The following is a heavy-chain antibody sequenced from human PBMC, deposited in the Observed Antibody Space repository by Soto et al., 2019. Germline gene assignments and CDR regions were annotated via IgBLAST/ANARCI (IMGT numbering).Heavy chain of an antibody. CDR1: GYSVSSNSAA. J-gene: IGHJ5*02. D-gene: IGHD1-26*01. CDR2: TYYRSKWYN. Sequence: PSQTLSLTCAISGYSVSSNSAALNWIRQSPSRGLEWLGRTYYRSKWYNDYAVSVKSRITINPDTSKNQFSLQLNSVTPEDTAVYYCARHSPYSTKVPGFDPWGQGTLVTAPQ. V-gene: IGHV6-1*01. CDR3: ARHSPYSTKVPGFDP.